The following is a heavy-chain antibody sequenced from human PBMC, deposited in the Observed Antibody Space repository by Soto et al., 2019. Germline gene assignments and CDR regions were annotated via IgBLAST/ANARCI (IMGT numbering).Heavy chain of an antibody. D-gene: IGHD3-22*01. CDR1: GYTFTSYG. CDR3: ARERKYYYDSSGYHDY. CDR2: ISAHNGNT. J-gene: IGHJ4*02. V-gene: IGHV1-18*01. Sequence: ASVKVSCKASGYTFTSYGISWVRQAPGQGLEWMGWISAHNGNTNYAQKLQGRVTMTTDTSTSTAYMELRSLRSDDTAVYYCARERKYYYDSSGYHDYWGQGTLVTVSS.